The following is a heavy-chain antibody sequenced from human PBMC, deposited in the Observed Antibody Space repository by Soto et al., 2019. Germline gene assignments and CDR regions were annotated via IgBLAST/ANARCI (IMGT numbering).Heavy chain of an antibody. Sequence: GGSLRLSCVTSGFTFNNYGIHWVRQALGKGLEWVAVMWAGGRKENYADSVKGRFTMSRDLSKNTLYLQMDSLRAEDTAVYYCARDIDTSSHFGWFDPWGQGTLVTVSS. D-gene: IGHD2-2*01. CDR3: ARDIDTSSHFGWFDP. J-gene: IGHJ5*02. V-gene: IGHV3-33*01. CDR2: MWAGGRKE. CDR1: GFTFNNYG.